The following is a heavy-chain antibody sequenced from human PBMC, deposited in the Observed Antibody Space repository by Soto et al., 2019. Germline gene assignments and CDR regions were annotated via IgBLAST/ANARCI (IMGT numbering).Heavy chain of an antibody. J-gene: IGHJ4*02. V-gene: IGHV4-30-4*01. CDR1: GGSITGGDYY. CDR3: DRKIKNWTGSIHN. Sequence: PSETLSLTCTVSGGSITGGDYYWNWIRLTPGKGLEWIGYIHYSGSTYYNPSLSSRVTISMDTSKNQFSLRLSSVSAADTAVYYRDRKIKNWTGSIHNWGQGTRVTVSS. CDR2: IHYSGST. D-gene: IGHD3-10*01.